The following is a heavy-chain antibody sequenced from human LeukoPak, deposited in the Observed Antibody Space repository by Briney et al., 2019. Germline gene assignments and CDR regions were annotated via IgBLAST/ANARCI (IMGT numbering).Heavy chain of an antibody. V-gene: IGHV3-30*04. CDR3: ARDLSCVGDCDH. CDR2: MSYDGIHK. CDR1: GFTFSSYA. D-gene: IGHD2-15*01. Sequence: GGSLRLSCAASGFTFSSYAIHWVRQAPGKGLEWVAVMSYDGIHKYYAESVKGRFTISRDNSKNTLYLQMNSLRAEDTAVYYCARDLSCVGDCDHWGQGNLVSVLS. J-gene: IGHJ4*02.